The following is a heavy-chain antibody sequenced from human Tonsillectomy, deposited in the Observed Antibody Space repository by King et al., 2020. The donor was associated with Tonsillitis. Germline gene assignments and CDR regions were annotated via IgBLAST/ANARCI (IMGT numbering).Heavy chain of an antibody. CDR1: GFTFSSYE. J-gene: IGHJ6*03. V-gene: IGHV3-48*03. CDR3: ARPYPSPYYDFWSGYTYYYYYMDV. D-gene: IGHD3-3*01. CDR2: ISSSGSTI. Sequence: VQLVESGGGLVQPGGSLRLSCAASGFTFSSYEMNWVRQAPGKGLEWVSYISSSGSTIYYADSVKGRFTISRDNAKNSLYLQMNSLRAEDTAVYYCARPYPSPYYDFWSGYTYYYYYMDVWGKGTTVTVSS.